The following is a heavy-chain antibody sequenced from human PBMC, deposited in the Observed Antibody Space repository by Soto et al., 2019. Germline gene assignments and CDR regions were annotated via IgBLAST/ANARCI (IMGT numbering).Heavy chain of an antibody. Sequence: EVQLVESGGGLVQPGGSLKLSCAASGFTLSGSFIHWVRQASGKGLEWVGRIASKAHNYATAYGRSVEGRFTVSRDDSRNTAFLQMEGLKTGDTAVYFFAGLMDTLFERFDYWGQGILVTVSS. CDR3: AGLMDTLFERFDY. D-gene: IGHD2-8*01. V-gene: IGHV3-73*02. CDR2: IASKAHNYAT. J-gene: IGHJ4*02. CDR1: GFTLSGSF.